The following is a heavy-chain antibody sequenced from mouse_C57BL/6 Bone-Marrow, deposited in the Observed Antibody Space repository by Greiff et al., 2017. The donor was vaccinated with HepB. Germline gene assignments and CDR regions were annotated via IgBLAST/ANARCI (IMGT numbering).Heavy chain of an antibody. CDR3: TRDRFDDYLDY. CDR1: GFTFSTSG. CDR2: INTGGNYT. J-gene: IGHJ2*01. V-gene: IGHV5-6*01. D-gene: IGHD2-14*01. Sequence: EVQLVESGGDLVKPGGSLKLSCAASGFTFSTSGMSWVRQTPDKRLEWVATINTGGNYTYYPDSVKGRFTISKDTAKNTLFLLMNSLKSEDSAIYYCTRDRFDDYLDYWGQGTTLTVSS.